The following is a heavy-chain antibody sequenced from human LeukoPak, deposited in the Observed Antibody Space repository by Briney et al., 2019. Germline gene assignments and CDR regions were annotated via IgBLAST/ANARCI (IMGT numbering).Heavy chain of an antibody. CDR1: GFTFSSYA. CDR3: AKDVPMVRGVGNGMDV. D-gene: IGHD3-10*01. V-gene: IGHV3-23*01. J-gene: IGHJ6*02. CDR2: ISGSGGST. Sequence: GGSLRLSCAASGFTFSSYAMSWVRQAPGKGLEWVSAISGSGGSTYYADSVKGRFTISRDNSKNTLYLQMNSLRAEDTAVYYCAKDVPMVRGVGNGMDVWGQGTTVTVSS.